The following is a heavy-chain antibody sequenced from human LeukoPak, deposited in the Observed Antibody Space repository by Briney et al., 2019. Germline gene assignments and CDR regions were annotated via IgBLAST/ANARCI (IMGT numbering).Heavy chain of an antibody. V-gene: IGHV3-20*04. Sequence: GGSLRLSCAASGFTFDDYGMSWVRQAPGRGLEWVSGINWNGGSTGYADSVKGRFTISRDNAKNSLYLQMNSLRAEDTAIYYCAKRNTMVRGGPCFDYWGQGILVAVSS. CDR2: INWNGGST. CDR3: AKRNTMVRGGPCFDY. CDR1: GFTFDDYG. J-gene: IGHJ4*02. D-gene: IGHD3-10*01.